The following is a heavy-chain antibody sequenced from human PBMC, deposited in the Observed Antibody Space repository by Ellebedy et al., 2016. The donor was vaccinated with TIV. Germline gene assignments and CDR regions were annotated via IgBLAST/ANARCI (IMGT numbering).Heavy chain of an antibody. J-gene: IGHJ3*02. CDR3: ATHSMIVVDAFDI. Sequence: GESLKISCAGSGFIVSSNYMTWVRQAPGKGLEWVSLLFSGGGAFYGDSVRGRFTISRDSSRNTVYLQMNSLRAEDTAVYYCATHSMIVVDAFDIWGQGTMVTVSS. CDR2: LFSGGGA. V-gene: IGHV3-53*01. CDR1: GFIVSSNY. D-gene: IGHD3-22*01.